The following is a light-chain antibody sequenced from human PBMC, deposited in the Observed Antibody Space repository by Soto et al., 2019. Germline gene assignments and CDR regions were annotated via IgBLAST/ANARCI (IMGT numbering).Light chain of an antibody. CDR3: QQSYTAPFT. Sequence: DIQMAQSPSSLSASVGDTVTIACRASRSISNYLNWYQQKPGRAPNLLISGASTLQRGVPSRFSGSGSGTTLPLTITSLQPDDFAIYFCQQSYTAPFTVGPGTKVEIK. J-gene: IGKJ3*01. V-gene: IGKV1-39*01. CDR1: RSISNY. CDR2: GAS.